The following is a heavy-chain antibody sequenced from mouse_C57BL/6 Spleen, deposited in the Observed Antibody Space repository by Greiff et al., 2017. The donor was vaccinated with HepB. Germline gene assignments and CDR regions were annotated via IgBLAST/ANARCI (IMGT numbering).Heavy chain of an antibody. V-gene: IGHV5-17*01. CDR1: GFTFSDYG. J-gene: IGHJ2*01. CDR3: ASLYFDY. CDR2: ISSGSSTI. Sequence: EVKLQESGGGLVKPGGSLKLSCAASGFTFSDYGMHWVRQAPEKGLEWVAYISSGSSTIYYADTVKGRFTISRDNAKNTLFLQMTSLRSEDTAMYYCASLYFDYWGQGTTLTVSS.